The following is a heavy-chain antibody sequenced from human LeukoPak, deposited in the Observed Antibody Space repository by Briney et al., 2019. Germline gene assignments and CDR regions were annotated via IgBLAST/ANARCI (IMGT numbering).Heavy chain of an antibody. V-gene: IGHV3-49*04. CDR1: GFTFGDYA. D-gene: IGHD2-2*01. CDR3: TREPLVVVPAAYAFDI. J-gene: IGHJ3*02. CDR2: IRSKAYGGTT. Sequence: GGSLRLSCTASGFTFGDYAMSWVRQAPGKGLEWVGFIRSKAYGGTTEYAASVKGRFTISRDDSKSIAYLQMNSLKTEDTAVYYCTREPLVVVPAAYAFDIWGQGTMVTVSS.